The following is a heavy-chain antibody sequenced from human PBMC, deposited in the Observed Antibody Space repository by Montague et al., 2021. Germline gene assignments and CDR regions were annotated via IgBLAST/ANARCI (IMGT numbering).Heavy chain of an antibody. CDR1: GFTFSGYA. CDR3: AKNRAAPGRSSFDY. CDR2: TSATGGGT. J-gene: IGHJ4*02. D-gene: IGHD6-13*01. V-gene: IGHV3-23*01. Sequence: SLRLSCAASGFTFSGYAMSWVRQAPGKGLEWVSGTSATGGGTFYADSVKGRLIISRDNSKNTLFLQMSSLRADDTAVYYCAKNRAAPGRSSFDYWGQGALVTVSS.